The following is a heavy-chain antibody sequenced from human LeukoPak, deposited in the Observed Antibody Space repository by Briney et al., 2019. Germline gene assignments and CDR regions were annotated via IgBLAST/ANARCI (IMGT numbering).Heavy chain of an antibody. D-gene: IGHD3-22*01. CDR1: GGSISSYY. CDR2: IYYSGST. V-gene: IGHV4-59*12. Sequence: SETLSLTCTVSGGSISSYYWSWIRQPPGKGLEWIGYIYYSGSTNYNPSLKSRVTISVDKSKNQLSLKLSSVTAADTAVYYCARDNYDNSGYYFDYWGQGTLVTVSS. CDR3: ARDNYDNSGYYFDY. J-gene: IGHJ4*02.